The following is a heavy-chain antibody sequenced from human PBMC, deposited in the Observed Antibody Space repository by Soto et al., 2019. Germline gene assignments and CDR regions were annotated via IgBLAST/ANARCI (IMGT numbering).Heavy chain of an antibody. J-gene: IGHJ4*02. V-gene: IGHV4-59*01. CDR3: ARIALTSGSYYFDY. CDR2: IYYSGST. D-gene: IGHD1-26*01. Sequence: PSETLSLTCTVSGGSISSYYWSWIRQPPGKGLEWIGYIYYSGSTNYNPSLKSRVTISVDTSKNQFSLKLSSVTAADTAVYYCARIALTSGSYYFDYWGQGTLVTVSS. CDR1: GGSISSYY.